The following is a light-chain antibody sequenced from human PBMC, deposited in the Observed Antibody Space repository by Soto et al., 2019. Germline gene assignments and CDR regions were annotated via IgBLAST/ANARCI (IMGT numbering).Light chain of an antibody. Sequence: EIVMTQSPATLSVSPGERATLSCRASQSVSSIFAWYQQKPGQVPRLLIYGASTRATGIPARFSGTGSGTDSTLTISSLQSEDFAVYYYQQYKNWPLTFGGVTKVDIK. CDR1: QSVSSI. CDR3: QQYKNWPLT. V-gene: IGKV3-15*01. J-gene: IGKJ4*01. CDR2: GAS.